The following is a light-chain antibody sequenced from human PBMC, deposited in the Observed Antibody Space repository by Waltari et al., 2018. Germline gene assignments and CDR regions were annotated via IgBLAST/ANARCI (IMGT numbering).Light chain of an antibody. CDR3: QAWDSITSHVV. J-gene: IGLJ2*01. CDR2: QDT. Sequence: SYELTQPPSVSVSPGQTASITCSGDKLGDLYACWYQQKPGQSPVLVIYQDTRRPSGIPERCSGSNSGNTATLTISGTQAIDEADYYCQAWDSITSHVVFGGGTKLTVL. V-gene: IGLV3-1*01. CDR1: KLGDLY.